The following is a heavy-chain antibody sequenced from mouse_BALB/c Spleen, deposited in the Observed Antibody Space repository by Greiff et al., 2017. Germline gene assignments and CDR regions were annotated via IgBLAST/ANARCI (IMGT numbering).Heavy chain of an antibody. CDR2: IWTGGGT. J-gene: IGHJ4*01. Sequence: VQLMESGPGLVAPSQSLSITCTVSGFSLTSYDISWIRQPPGKGLEWLGVIWTGGGTNYNSAFMSRLSISKDNSKSQVFLKMNSLQTDDTAIYYCVRDRYYAMDYWGQGTSVTVSS. V-gene: IGHV2-9-2*01. CDR1: GFSLTSYD. CDR3: VRDRYYAMDY.